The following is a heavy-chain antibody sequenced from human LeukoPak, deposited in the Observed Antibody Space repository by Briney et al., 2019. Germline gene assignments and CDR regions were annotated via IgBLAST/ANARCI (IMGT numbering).Heavy chain of an antibody. D-gene: IGHD3-16*02. CDR2: IYHSGST. J-gene: IGHJ5*02. Sequence: TSETLSLTCTVSGYSISSGYYWGWIRQPPGKGLEWIGSIYHSGSTYYNPSLKSRVTMSVDTSKNQFSLKLSSVTAADTAVYYCARDVTGNWFDPWGQGTLVTVSS. CDR1: GYSISSGYY. CDR3: ARDVTGNWFDP. V-gene: IGHV4-38-2*02.